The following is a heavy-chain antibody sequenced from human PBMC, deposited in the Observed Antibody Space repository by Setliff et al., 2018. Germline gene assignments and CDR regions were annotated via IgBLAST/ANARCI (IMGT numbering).Heavy chain of an antibody. V-gene: IGHV1-2*04. J-gene: IGHJ3*02. CDR2: INPNSGGT. CDR3: GRAPAYSSTPGSYAFDI. CDR1: GYTFTGYY. Sequence: ASVKVSCKASGYTFTGYYMHWVRQAPGQGLEWMGWINPNSGGTNYAQKFQGWVTMTSDTSISTAYMELSRLRSDDTAVYYCGRAPAYSSTPGSYAFDIWGQGTIVTVSS. D-gene: IGHD6-13*01.